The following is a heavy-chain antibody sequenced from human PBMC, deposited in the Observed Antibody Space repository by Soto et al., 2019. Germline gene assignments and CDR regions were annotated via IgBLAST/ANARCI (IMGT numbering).Heavy chain of an antibody. V-gene: IGHV3-30*18. Sequence: QVQLVESGGGVVQPGRSLRLSCAASGFTFSSYGMHWVRQAPGKGLEWVAVISYDGSNKYYADSVKGRFTISRDNSKNTLYLQMNSLRAEDTGVYYCAKGLWFGELAYYFDYWGQGTLVTVSS. CDR2: ISYDGSNK. J-gene: IGHJ4*02. CDR3: AKGLWFGELAYYFDY. CDR1: GFTFSSYG. D-gene: IGHD3-10*01.